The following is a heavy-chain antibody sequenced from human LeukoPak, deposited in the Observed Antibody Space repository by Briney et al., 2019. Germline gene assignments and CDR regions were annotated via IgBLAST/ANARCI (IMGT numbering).Heavy chain of an antibody. D-gene: IGHD4-23*01. Sequence: SETLSLTCAVYGGSFSGYYWSWIRQPPGKGLGWIGEINHSGSTNYNPSLKSRVTISVDTSKNQFSLKLSSVTAADTAVYYCARAYGGNSQYFQHWGQGTLVTVSS. J-gene: IGHJ1*01. CDR2: INHSGST. CDR3: ARAYGGNSQYFQH. V-gene: IGHV4-34*01. CDR1: GGSFSGYY.